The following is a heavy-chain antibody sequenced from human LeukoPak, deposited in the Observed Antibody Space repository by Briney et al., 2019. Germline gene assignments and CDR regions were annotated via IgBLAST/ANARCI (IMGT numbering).Heavy chain of an antibody. V-gene: IGHV3-11*04. D-gene: IGHD3-10*01. CDR1: GFTFRDFS. CDR2: ISYSDNTI. J-gene: IGHJ4*02. Sequence: KPGGSLRLSCVGSGFTFRDFSMSWVRQAPGKGLEWISYISYSDNTIYYADSVKGRFTISRDNAKNSVYLQMNSLRVEDTALYYCVRVGLLGDLGYWGQGTLATVSS. CDR3: VRVGLLGDLGY.